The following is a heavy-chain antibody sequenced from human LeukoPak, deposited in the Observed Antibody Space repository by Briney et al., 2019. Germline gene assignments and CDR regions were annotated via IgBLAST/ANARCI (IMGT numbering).Heavy chain of an antibody. CDR2: IDNAGSIT. D-gene: IGHD3-22*01. V-gene: IGHV3-74*03. CDR1: GFTFSNYW. CDR3: VRSAFHAGSGNYYDY. Sequence: PGGSLRLSCAASGFTFSNYWIHWVRHAPGKGLVWVSRIDNAGSITTYADSVKGRFTIFRDNAENTLYLQMNSLRVEDTAVYYCVRSAFHAGSGNYYDYWGQGTLVTVSS. J-gene: IGHJ4*02.